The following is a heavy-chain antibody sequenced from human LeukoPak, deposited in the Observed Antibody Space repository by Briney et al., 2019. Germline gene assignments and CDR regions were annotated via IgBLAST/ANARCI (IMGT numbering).Heavy chain of an antibody. CDR1: GFTFSTYS. V-gene: IGHV3-23*01. CDR3: AKYPASGGYFDY. D-gene: IGHD6-13*01. CDR2: MSGSGENT. Sequence: GGSLRLSCAASGFTFSTYSMSWVRLAPGKGLEWVSGMSGSGENTYYADSVKGRFTISRGNSRNTLYLQMNSLRAEDTAVFYCAKYPASGGYFDYWGQGTLVTVSS. J-gene: IGHJ4*02.